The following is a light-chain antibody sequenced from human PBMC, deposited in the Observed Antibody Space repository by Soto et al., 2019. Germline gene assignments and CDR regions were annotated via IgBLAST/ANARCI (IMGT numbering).Light chain of an antibody. J-gene: IGLJ1*01. CDR1: SSDIGGYNY. CDR2: DVN. V-gene: IGLV2-11*01. CDR3: CSYAATTHV. Sequence: QSVLTQPPSVSGSPGQSVTISCTGTSSDIGGYNYVSWYQQLPGKAPKVMIYDVNKRPSGVPDRFSGSNSGNTASLTISGLQAEDEADYYCCSYAATTHVFGTGTKVTVL.